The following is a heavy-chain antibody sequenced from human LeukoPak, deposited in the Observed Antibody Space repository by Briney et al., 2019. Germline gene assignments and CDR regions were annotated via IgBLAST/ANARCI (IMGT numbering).Heavy chain of an antibody. CDR1: GFPLSSYS. CDR2: ISASGGNI. V-gene: IGHV3-48*01. Sequence: GGSLRLSCEASGFPLSSYSINWVRQAPGKGLEWVSYISASGGNIYYLDPVKGRFTVSRDNARKSLFLQMNNARVEDTAFYYCVRVKGTYFDYWGQGALVTVSS. D-gene: IGHD1-1*01. CDR3: VRVKGTYFDY. J-gene: IGHJ4*02.